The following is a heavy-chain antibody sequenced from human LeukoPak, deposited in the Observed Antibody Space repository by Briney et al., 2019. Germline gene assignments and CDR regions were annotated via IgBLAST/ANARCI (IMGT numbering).Heavy chain of an antibody. D-gene: IGHD2-2*01. V-gene: IGHV3-30*02. CDR2: IRYDGSNK. CDR1: GFTFSSYG. Sequence: PGGSLRLSCAASGFTFSSYGMHWVRQAPGKGLEWVAFIRYDGSNKYYADSVKGRFTISRDNSKNTLYLQMNSLRAEDTAVYYCAKGAHSSGFGPRYCSSTSWICAFDIWGQGTMVTVSS. CDR3: AKGAHSSGFGPRYCSSTSWICAFDI. J-gene: IGHJ3*02.